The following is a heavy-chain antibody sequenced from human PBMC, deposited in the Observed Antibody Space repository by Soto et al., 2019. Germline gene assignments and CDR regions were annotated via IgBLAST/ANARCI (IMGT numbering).Heavy chain of an antibody. CDR1: GFTFDDYT. J-gene: IGHJ4*02. D-gene: IGHD5-12*01. CDR2: ISWDGGST. Sequence: EVQLVESGGVVVQPGGSLRLSCAASGFTFDDYTMHWVRQAPGKGLEWVSLISWDGGSTYYADSVKGRFTISRDNSKNSLYLQMNSLRTEDTALYYCAKDYGYNSYFDYWGQGTLVPVSS. CDR3: AKDYGYNSYFDY. V-gene: IGHV3-43*01.